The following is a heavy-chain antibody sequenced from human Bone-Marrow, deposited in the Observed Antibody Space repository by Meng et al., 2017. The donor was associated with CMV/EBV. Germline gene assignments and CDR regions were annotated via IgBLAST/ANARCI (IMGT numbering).Heavy chain of an antibody. V-gene: IGHV3-48*04. D-gene: IGHD6-13*01. CDR2: ISSSSSTI. Sequence: GESLKISCAASGFTFSSYSMNWVRQAPGKGLEWVSYISSSSSTIYYADSVKGRFTISRDNAKNSLYLQMNSLRAEDTAVYYCARGWQQLALRGGWFDPWGQGTLVTFSS. J-gene: IGHJ5*02. CDR3: ARGWQQLALRGGWFDP. CDR1: GFTFSSYS.